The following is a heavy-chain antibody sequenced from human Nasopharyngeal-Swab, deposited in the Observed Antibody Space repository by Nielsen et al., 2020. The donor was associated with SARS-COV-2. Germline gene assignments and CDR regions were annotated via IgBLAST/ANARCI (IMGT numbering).Heavy chain of an antibody. CDR2: ISSGSSYI. Sequence: GGALRLSCAASGFTFSSYSMNWVRQAPGKGLEWVSSISSGSSYIYYADSVKGRFTISRDNAKNSLYLQMNSLRAEDTAVYYCARDPGRWVRGVYYWGQGTLVTVSS. CDR3: ARDPGRWVRGVYY. J-gene: IGHJ4*02. V-gene: IGHV3-21*01. D-gene: IGHD3-10*01. CDR1: GFTFSSYS.